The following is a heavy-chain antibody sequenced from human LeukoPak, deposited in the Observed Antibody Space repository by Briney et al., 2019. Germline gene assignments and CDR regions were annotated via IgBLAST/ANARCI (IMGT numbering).Heavy chain of an antibody. CDR1: GYTFTGYY. CDR2: INPNSGGT. Sequence: GASVKVSCKASGYTFTGYYMHWVRQAPGQGLEWMGWINPNSGGTNYAQKFQGRVTMTRDTSISTAYMELSRLRSDDTAVYYCARGRGNWNNRNWFDPWGQGTLVTVSS. CDR3: ARGRGNWNNRNWFDP. V-gene: IGHV1-2*02. D-gene: IGHD1/OR15-1a*01. J-gene: IGHJ5*02.